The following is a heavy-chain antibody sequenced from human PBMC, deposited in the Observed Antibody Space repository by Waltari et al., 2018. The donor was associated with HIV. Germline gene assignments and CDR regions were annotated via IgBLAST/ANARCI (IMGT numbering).Heavy chain of an antibody. CDR3: ARVSAWFHLEGGDV. D-gene: IGHD3-3*01. CDR1: GGPISGTRHT. CDR2: IYYSGNT. V-gene: IGHV4-39*01. Sequence: QLPLQESGPGLVKRSVTVSLTATVSGGPISGTRHTWGWIRQPPGKGLEWIGSIYYSGNTYYKPSLQSRITMSVDTSKNQFSLKLSSVTAADTAVYYCARVSAWFHLEGGDVWGQGTTVTVSS. J-gene: IGHJ6*02.